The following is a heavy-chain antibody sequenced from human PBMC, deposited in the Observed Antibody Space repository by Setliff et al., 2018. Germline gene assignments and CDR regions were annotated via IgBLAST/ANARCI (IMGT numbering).Heavy chain of an antibody. CDR3: ARGVAGASPNYYYMDA. J-gene: IGHJ6*03. Sequence: ASVKVSCKTPGKTDDSYHIHWVRQAPGQGLEWMGVIKPGIDTTTYAEMFQGRVTMTTDKSTSTAYMELKSLKSDDTAMYFCARGVAGASPNYYYMDAWGRGTTVTVSS. CDR2: IKPGIDTT. V-gene: IGHV1-46*02. CDR1: GKTDDSYH. D-gene: IGHD6-19*01.